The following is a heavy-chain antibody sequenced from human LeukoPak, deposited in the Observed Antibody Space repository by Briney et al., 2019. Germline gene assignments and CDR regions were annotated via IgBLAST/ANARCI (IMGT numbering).Heavy chain of an antibody. V-gene: IGHV4-59*12. CDR2: IYDSGST. CDR3: ASHSGGYAY. Sequence: PSETLSLTCTVSGASISSYYWTWIRQPPGKGLEWIGYIYDSGSTYYNPSLKSRVTISVDTSKNQFSLKLTSVTAADTAVYYCASHSGGYAYWGQGTLVTVSS. D-gene: IGHD5-12*01. J-gene: IGHJ4*02. CDR1: GASISSYY.